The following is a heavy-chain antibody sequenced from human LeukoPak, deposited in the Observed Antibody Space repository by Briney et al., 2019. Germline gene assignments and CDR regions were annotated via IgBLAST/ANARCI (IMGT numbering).Heavy chain of an antibody. CDR1: GFTFSSYA. Sequence: GGSLRLSCAASGFTFSSYAMSWVRQAPGKGLEWVSAISGSGGGTHYADSVKGRFTISRDNSKNPLYLQMNSLRAEDTAVYYCAKEYGDYDAFDIWGQGTVVIVSS. J-gene: IGHJ3*02. CDR3: AKEYGDYDAFDI. CDR2: ISGSGGGT. D-gene: IGHD4-17*01. V-gene: IGHV3-23*01.